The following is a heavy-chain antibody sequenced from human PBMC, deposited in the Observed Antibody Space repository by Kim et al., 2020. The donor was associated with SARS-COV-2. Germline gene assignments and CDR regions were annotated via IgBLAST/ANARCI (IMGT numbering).Heavy chain of an antibody. CDR2: ISYDGSKE. Sequence: GGSLRLSCAVSGFTLTTYTMHWVRQAPGKGLEWVAVISYDGSKEYYAESVKGRFIISRDNSKNTLYRQMNSLGPEDTAVYYCARDQRVRGLIILYYYGMALWRQGTTVTVSS. CDR1: GFTLTTYT. D-gene: IGHD3-10*01. J-gene: IGHJ6*02. V-gene: IGHV3-30-3*01. CDR3: ARDQRVRGLIILYYYGMAL.